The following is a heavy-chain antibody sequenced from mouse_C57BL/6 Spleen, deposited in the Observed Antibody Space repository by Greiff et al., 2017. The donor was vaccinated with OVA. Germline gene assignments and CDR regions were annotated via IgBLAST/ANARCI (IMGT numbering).Heavy chain of an antibody. CDR3: ALSYYGLRGYDMDG. J-gene: IGHJ4*01. Sequence: DVMLVESGGGLVKPGGSLKLSCAASGFTFSDYGMHWVRQAPEKGLEWVAYISSGSSTIYYADTVKGRFTISRDNAKNTLFLQMTSLRSEDTAMYYCALSYYGLRGYDMDGWGKGTSVTVSS. D-gene: IGHD2-1*01. CDR2: ISSGSSTI. V-gene: IGHV5-17*01. CDR1: GFTFSDYG.